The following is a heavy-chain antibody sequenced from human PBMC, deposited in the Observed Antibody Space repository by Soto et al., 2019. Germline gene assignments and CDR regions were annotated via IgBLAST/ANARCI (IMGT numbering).Heavy chain of an antibody. D-gene: IGHD4-4*01. Sequence: ASVKVSCKASGYTFTDYYIHWVRQAPGQGLEWMGWINPNSGGTKYAQKFQGRVTMTRDTSISTAYMELSRLRSDDTAVYYCARSPPGESKTNRFGPWGQGTLVTVSS. CDR2: INPNSGGT. J-gene: IGHJ5*02. CDR3: ARSPPGESKTNRFGP. V-gene: IGHV1-2*02. CDR1: GYTFTDYY.